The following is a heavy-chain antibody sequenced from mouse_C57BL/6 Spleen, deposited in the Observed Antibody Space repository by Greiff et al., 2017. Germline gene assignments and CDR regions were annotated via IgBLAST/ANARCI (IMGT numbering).Heavy chain of an antibody. CDR2: LYPGGGSI. CDR1: GYTFTEYT. V-gene: IGHV1-62-2*01. Sequence: VQLQQSGAELVKPGASVKLSCKASGYTFTEYTIHWVKQRSGQGLEWIGWLYPGGGSIKYNEKFKDKATLTAGKSSSTVYMELSRLTSEDTAVYFWARHEDYCGSSYPYYFDYWGQGTTLTVSS. D-gene: IGHD1-1*01. J-gene: IGHJ2*01. CDR3: ARHEDYCGSSYPYYFDY.